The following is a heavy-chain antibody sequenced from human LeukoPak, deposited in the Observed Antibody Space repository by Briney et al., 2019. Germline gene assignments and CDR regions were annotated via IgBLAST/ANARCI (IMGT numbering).Heavy chain of an antibody. CDR2: IDPYTGNT. Sequence: ASVKVSCKASGYTFVGYYLHWLRQAPGHGLEWMAWIDPYTGNTHYAQKFQGRITVTRDTSVSTTYMELSWLTSDDTARYYCAREYSASEHWGQGTLVTVSS. J-gene: IGHJ4*02. D-gene: IGHD5-12*01. V-gene: IGHV1-2*02. CDR3: AREYSASEH. CDR1: GYTFVGYY.